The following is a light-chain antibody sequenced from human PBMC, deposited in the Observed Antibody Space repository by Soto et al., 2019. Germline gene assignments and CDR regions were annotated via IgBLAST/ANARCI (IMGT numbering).Light chain of an antibody. CDR1: QSFRCL. CDR3: QQRHMWPIT. V-gene: IGKV3-11*01. J-gene: IGKJ5*01. CDR2: DAY. Sequence: EVVLTQSPVTLSLAPGERATLSCRASQSFRCLLAWYQQKPGQAPRLLIYDAYNRATGIPPRFSGSGSGNVFTLTISSLEPEDSAVYYCQQRHMWPITFGQGTRLEIK.